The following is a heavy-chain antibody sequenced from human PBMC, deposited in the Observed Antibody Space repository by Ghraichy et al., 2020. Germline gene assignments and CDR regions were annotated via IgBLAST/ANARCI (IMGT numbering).Heavy chain of an antibody. CDR3: AKGGDTYEDTWFDP. J-gene: IGHJ5*02. CDR2: IIPVLGLP. D-gene: IGHD3-16*01. Sequence: TWVRQAPGQGLEWVGRIIPVLGLPNYAQNFQGRVTITADKSTNTAYMELSSLRSEDTAVYYCAKGGDTYEDTWFDPWGQGTRVTVSS. V-gene: IGHV1-69*02.